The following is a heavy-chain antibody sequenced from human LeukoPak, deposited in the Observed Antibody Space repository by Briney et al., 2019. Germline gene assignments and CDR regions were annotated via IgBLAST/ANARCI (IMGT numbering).Heavy chain of an antibody. CDR2: INSDGSSA. Sequence: GGSLRLSCAASGFTFSSYWMHWVRQAPGKGLVWVSRINSDGSSARYADSVKGRFTISRDNGQDTLYLQMDSLRVEDTAVYYCARGLTVVDFDYWGQGTLVTVSS. CDR1: GFTFSSYW. V-gene: IGHV3-74*01. J-gene: IGHJ4*02. D-gene: IGHD4-23*01. CDR3: ARGLTVVDFDY.